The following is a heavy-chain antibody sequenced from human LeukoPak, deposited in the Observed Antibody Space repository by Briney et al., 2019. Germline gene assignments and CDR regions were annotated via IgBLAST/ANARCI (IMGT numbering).Heavy chain of an antibody. CDR1: GFTFSIYA. Sequence: GVSLRLSCAACGFTFSIYAMHCVRQARGRGLEYVSAISSNGSSTYYENSEKGRFTISRDNSKNTLYLQMGSLRAEDMAVYYCARGRYSYGYYFDYWGQGTLVTVSS. CDR3: ARGRYSYGYYFDY. CDR2: ISSNGSST. D-gene: IGHD5-18*01. V-gene: IGHV3-64*01. J-gene: IGHJ4*02.